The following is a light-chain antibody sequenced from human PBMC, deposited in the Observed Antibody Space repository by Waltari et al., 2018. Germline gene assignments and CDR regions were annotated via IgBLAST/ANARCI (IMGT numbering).Light chain of an antibody. CDR2: EVD. V-gene: IGLV2-8*01. CDR1: SSAVGAYHY. Sequence: QSALTQPPSASGSPGQSVSISCAGASSAVGAYHYVPWYQHHPGKAPKLIIYEVDKRPSGVPDRFSGSKSGDTASLTVSGLQAEDEADYYCSSYAGSNNLGVFGGGTKLTVL. J-gene: IGLJ3*02. CDR3: SSYAGSNNLGV.